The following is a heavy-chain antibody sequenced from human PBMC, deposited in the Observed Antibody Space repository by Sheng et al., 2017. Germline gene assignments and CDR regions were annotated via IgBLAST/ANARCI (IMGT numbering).Heavy chain of an antibody. CDR2: IYSGGST. D-gene: IGHD6-13*01. V-gene: IGHV3-66*02. CDR1: GFTVSSNY. CDR3: ARAKTGSSSWYLGPSYYFDY. Sequence: EVQLVESGGGLVQPGGSLRLSCAASGFTVSSNYMSWVRQAPGKGLEWVSVIYSGGSTYYADSVKGRFTISRDNSKNTLYLQMNSLRAEDTAVYYCARAKTGSSSWYLGPSYYFDYWGQGTLVTVSS. J-gene: IGHJ4*02.